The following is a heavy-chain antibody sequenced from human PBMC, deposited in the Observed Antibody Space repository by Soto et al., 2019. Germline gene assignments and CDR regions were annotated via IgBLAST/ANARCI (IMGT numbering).Heavy chain of an antibody. CDR3: ARDRDGYRYVSTIDS. J-gene: IGHJ5*01. D-gene: IGHD5-18*01. Sequence: PGGSLRLSRAASGFTFNSYGMHWVRQAPGRGLEWVAVIWFDGSNKYYADSVKGRFTISRDNSKNTLYLQMSSLRAEDTAVYYCARDRDGYRYVSTIDSWGRGTLFTVSS. V-gene: IGHV3-33*01. CDR2: IWFDGSNK. CDR1: GFTFNSYG.